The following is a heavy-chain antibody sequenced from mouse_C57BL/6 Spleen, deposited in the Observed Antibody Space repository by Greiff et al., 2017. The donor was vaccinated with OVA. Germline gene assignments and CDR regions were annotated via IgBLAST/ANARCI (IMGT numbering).Heavy chain of an antibody. J-gene: IGHJ3*01. CDR3: AREDGNSHFAY. CDR1: GFTFSDYG. CDR2: ISSGSSTI. Sequence: EVQVVESGGGLLKPGGSLKLSCAASGFTFSDYGMHWVRQAPEEGLEWVAYISSGSSTIYYADTVKGRFTISRDNAKNTLFLQMTSLRSEDTAMYYCAREDGNSHFAYWGQGTLVTVSA. D-gene: IGHD1-1*01. V-gene: IGHV5-17*01.